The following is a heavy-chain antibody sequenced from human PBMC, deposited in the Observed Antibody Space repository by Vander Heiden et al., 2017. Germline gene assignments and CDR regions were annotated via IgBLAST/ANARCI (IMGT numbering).Heavy chain of an antibody. J-gene: IGHJ4*02. CDR3: TTGGGTGDF. Sequence: EVQLLESGGGLVDPGGSLSLSCAVSQFTLTETWVSWVRQAPGKGLEWVGRIRSKSDGGTTDYAAPVKGRFTVSRDDSENTSFLQMNSLKTEDTAVYYCTTGGGTGDFWGQGTLVTVSS. D-gene: IGHD7-27*01. V-gene: IGHV3-15*01. CDR2: IRSKSDGGTT. CDR1: QFTLTETW.